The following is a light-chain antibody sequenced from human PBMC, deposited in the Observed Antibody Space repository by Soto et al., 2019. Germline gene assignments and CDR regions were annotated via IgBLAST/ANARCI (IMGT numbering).Light chain of an antibody. J-gene: IGKJ2*01. CDR1: QSISNW. CDR2: KAS. CDR3: QQINFFPYT. V-gene: IGKV1-5*03. Sequence: DIQMTQSPSTLSASVGDRVTITCRASQSISNWVAWYHQKPGKAPKLLIYKASILESGVPSRFSGSGSGTEFTLTINSLQPDDFATYYCQQINFFPYTFGQGTELEI.